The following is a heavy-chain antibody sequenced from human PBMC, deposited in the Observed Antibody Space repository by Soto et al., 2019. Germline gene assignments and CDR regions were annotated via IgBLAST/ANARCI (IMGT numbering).Heavy chain of an antibody. CDR1: GFSFSTYS. CDR3: AREETAWPLAYGLDV. CDR2: IGRRSDI. D-gene: IGHD2-21*02. Sequence: GGSLRLSCEASGFSFSTYSMHWVRQAPGKGLEWVSSIGRRSDIYYADSVKGRFTISRDNAKNSVSLQMNSLRDEDTAVYYCAREETAWPLAYGLDVWCQGTTVTVSS. V-gene: IGHV3-21*01. J-gene: IGHJ6*02.